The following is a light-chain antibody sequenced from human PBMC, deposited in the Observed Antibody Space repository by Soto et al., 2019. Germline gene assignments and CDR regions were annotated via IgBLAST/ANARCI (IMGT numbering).Light chain of an antibody. CDR1: NSDVGRYDH. CDR3: CSYAGDGVV. CDR2: DVN. V-gene: IGLV2-23*02. Sequence: QSALTQPASVSGSPGQSIIVSCTGTNSDVGRYDHVSWLQHSPGKAPKVVIYDVNNWPSGVSNRFSGSKSDNTAALTISGLQAEDEGDYYCCSYAGDGVVLGGGTKLTVL. J-gene: IGLJ2*01.